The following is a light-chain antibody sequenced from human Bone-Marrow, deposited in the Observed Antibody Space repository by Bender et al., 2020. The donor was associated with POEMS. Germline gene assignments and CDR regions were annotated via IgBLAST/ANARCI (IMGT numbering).Light chain of an antibody. CDR2: YDD. V-gene: IGLV1-36*01. Sequence: QSVLSQPPSASGTPGQTVTISCSGSSSNIGNHGVNWYQQLPGEAPKLLIYYDDLLTPGVSDRFSASKSGTSASLAISELQSEDEALYYCSAWDESLGGWVFGGGTKLTVL. J-gene: IGLJ3*02. CDR1: SSNIGNHG. CDR3: SAWDESLGGWV.